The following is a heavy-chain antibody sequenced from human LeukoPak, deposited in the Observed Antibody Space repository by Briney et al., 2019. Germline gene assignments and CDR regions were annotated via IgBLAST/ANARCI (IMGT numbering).Heavy chain of an antibody. V-gene: IGHV1-46*01. CDR2: INPSGGST. J-gene: IGHJ6*02. Sequence: ASVKVSCKASGYTFTSYYMHWVRQAPGQGLEWMGIINPSGGSTSYAQKFQGRDTMTRDTSTSTVYMELSSLRSEDTAVYYCARGGGAVAGYYCYYGMDVWGQGTTVTVSS. CDR1: GYTFTSYY. D-gene: IGHD6-19*01. CDR3: ARGGGAVAGYYCYYGMDV.